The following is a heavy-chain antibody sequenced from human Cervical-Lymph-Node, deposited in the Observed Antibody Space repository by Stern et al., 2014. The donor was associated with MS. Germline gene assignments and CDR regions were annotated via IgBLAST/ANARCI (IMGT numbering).Heavy chain of an antibody. J-gene: IGHJ4*02. V-gene: IGHV1-2*06. CDR2: INPNSGGT. Sequence: QLVQSGAEVKKPGASVKVSCKASGYTFTGYYMHWVRQAPGQGLEWMGRINPNSGGTNYAQKFQGRVTMTRDTSISTAYMELSRLRSDDTAVYYCARQDTVTTFAFDYWGQGTLVTVSS. CDR1: GYTFTGYY. D-gene: IGHD4-17*01. CDR3: ARQDTVTTFAFDY.